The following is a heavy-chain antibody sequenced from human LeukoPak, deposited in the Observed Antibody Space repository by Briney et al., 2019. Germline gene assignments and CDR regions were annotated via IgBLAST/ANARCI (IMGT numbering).Heavy chain of an antibody. V-gene: IGHV1-69*06. CDR2: IIPIFGTV. CDR1: GGTFSSYA. J-gene: IGHJ6*03. CDR3: ARNGYSYGPLYYYYYMDV. D-gene: IGHD5-18*01. Sequence: ASVKVSCKASGGTFSSYAISWVRQAPGQGLEWMGGIIPIFGTVNYAQKFQGRVTITADKSTSTAYMELSSLRSEDTAVYYCARNGYSYGPLYYYYYMDVWGKGTTVTVSS.